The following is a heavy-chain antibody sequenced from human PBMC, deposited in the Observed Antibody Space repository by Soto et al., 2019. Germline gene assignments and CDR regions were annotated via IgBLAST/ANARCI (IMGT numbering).Heavy chain of an antibody. CDR1: GGSISGYY. D-gene: IGHD5-12*01. CDR2: IYYSGST. Sequence: SETLSLTCTVSGGSISGYYWSWIRQPPGKGLEWIGYIYYSGSTNYNPSLKSRVTISVDTSKNQFSLKLSSVTAADTAVYYCARDRIMGSSGYDYHYYYGMDVWGQGTTVPVS. J-gene: IGHJ6*02. V-gene: IGHV4-59*01. CDR3: ARDRIMGSSGYDYHYYYGMDV.